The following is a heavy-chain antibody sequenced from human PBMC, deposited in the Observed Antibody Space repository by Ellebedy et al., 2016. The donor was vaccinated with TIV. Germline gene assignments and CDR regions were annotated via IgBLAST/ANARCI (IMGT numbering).Heavy chain of an antibody. J-gene: IGHJ4*02. D-gene: IGHD3-10*01. Sequence: GESLKISCAASGFTFSNYWMSWVRQAPGKGLEWVALIKSKSDGGTTNYAAPVKGRFTISRDDSKDTLYLQMNSLKTEDTALYYCTTTGDLRYPFYFDYWGQGALVTVSS. CDR2: IKSKSDGGTT. V-gene: IGHV3-15*06. CDR3: TTTGDLRYPFYFDY. CDR1: GFTFSNYW.